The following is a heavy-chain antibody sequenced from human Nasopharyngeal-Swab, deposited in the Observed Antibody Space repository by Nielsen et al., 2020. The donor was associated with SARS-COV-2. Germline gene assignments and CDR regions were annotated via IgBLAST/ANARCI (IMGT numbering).Heavy chain of an antibody. CDR2: IIPIFGTA. Sequence: SVKVSCKDSGGTFSSYAISWVRQAPGPGLEWMGGIIPIFGTANYAQKFQGRVTITADKSTSTAYMELSSLRSEDTAVYYCARDKGLRFLEWLPLKGFTGWFDPWGQGTLVTVSS. CDR1: GGTFSSYA. J-gene: IGHJ5*02. V-gene: IGHV1-69*06. CDR3: ARDKGLRFLEWLPLKGFTGWFDP. D-gene: IGHD3-3*01.